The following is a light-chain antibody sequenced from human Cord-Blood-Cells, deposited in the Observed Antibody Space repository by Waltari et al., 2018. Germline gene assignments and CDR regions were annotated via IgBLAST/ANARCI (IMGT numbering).Light chain of an antibody. CDR1: QSICSY. V-gene: IGKV1-39*01. CDR3: QQSYSTPAT. CDR2: AAS. Sequence: DIQMTQSPSSLSASVGDRVTITCRTSQSICSYLNWYQQKPGKAPKLLNYAASSLQSGVPSRFSGSGSETDFTLTISSLQPEDFATYYCQQSYSTPATFVQGP. J-gene: IGKJ1*01.